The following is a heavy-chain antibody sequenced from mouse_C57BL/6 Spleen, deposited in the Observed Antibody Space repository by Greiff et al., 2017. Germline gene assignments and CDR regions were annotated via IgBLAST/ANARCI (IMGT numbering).Heavy chain of an antibody. D-gene: IGHD1-1*01. CDR2: IYPRSGNT. CDR1: GYTFTSYG. Sequence: QVQLQQSGAELARPGASVKLSCKASGYTFTSYGISWVKQRTGQGLEWIGEIYPRSGNTYYNEKFKGKATLTADKSSSTAYMELSSLTSEDTAVYYCTRTTVVAPFDYWGQGTTLTVSS. CDR3: TRTTVVAPFDY. J-gene: IGHJ2*01. V-gene: IGHV1-81*01.